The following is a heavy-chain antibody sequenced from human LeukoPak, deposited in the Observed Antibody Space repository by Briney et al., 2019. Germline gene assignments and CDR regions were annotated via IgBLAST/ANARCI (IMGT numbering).Heavy chain of an antibody. CDR1: GGSISSGGYY. V-gene: IGHV4-31*03. J-gene: IGHJ4*02. Sequence: SETLSLTCTVSGGSISSGGYYWSWIRQHPGKGLEWIGSIYYSGSTYYNPSLKSRVIISIDTSKNQFSLKLSSVTAADTAVYYCAREGTVAGIHIWGQGTLVTVSS. CDR3: AREGTVAGIHI. CDR2: IYYSGST. D-gene: IGHD6-19*01.